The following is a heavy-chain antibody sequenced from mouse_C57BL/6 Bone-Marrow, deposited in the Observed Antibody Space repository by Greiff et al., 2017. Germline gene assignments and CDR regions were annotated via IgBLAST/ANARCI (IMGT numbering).Heavy chain of an antibody. J-gene: IGHJ3*01. CDR1: GFTFSDAW. V-gene: IGHV6-6*01. D-gene: IGHD2-3*01. CDR3: TRSIYDGYYKFAY. Sequence: EVKVEESGGGLVQPGGSMKLSCAASGFTFSDAWMAWVRQSPEKGLEWVAEIRNKANNHATYYAESVTGRFTISRDDSNSSVYLKMNNVRAEDTSIYYSTRSIYDGYYKFAYWGKGTLVTVSA. CDR2: IRNKANNHAT.